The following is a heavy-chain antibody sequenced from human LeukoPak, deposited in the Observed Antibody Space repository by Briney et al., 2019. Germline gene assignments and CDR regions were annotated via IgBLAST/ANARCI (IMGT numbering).Heavy chain of an antibody. D-gene: IGHD6-6*01. CDR2: TSHDGSNK. CDR3: AKGAPSSSSIFDF. Sequence: GGSLRLSCAASGFNVSSYAMHWVRQAPGKGLEWVAVTSHDGSNKDYADSVKGRFTISRDNSKNTLYVQMNRLRPDDTAVYYCAKGAPSSSSIFDFWGPGTLVTVSS. J-gene: IGHJ4*02. CDR1: GFNVSSYA. V-gene: IGHV3-30-3*01.